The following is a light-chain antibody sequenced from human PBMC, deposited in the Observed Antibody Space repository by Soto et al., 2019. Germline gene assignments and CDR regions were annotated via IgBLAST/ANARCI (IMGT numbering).Light chain of an antibody. CDR3: QQYNDWPPRT. CDR1: QSVNTN. V-gene: IGKV3-15*01. J-gene: IGKJ1*01. Sequence: VMTQSPTTLSVSPGERATLSCRASQSVNTNLAWYQHKPGQAPRLLIYGASTRAPGVPASFSGSGSGTDFTPIISSLQSEDSAVYYCQQYNDWPPRTFGQGTKVDIK. CDR2: GAS.